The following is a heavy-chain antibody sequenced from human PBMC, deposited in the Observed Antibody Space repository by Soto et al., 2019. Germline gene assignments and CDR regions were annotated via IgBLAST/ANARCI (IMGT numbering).Heavy chain of an antibody. CDR2: IFSNDEK. J-gene: IGHJ5*02. Sequence: QVTLKESGPVLVKPTETLTLTCTVSGFSLSNAKMGVSWIRQPPGKALEWLAHIFSNDEKSYSTSLKSRLTISKDTSKSQVVLTMANMDPVDTATYFCAWIPTGLRRHNYARGWFDRWGQGTLVTVSS. D-gene: IGHD3-10*02. CDR1: GFSLSNAKMG. V-gene: IGHV2-26*01. CDR3: AWIPTGLRRHNYARGWFDR.